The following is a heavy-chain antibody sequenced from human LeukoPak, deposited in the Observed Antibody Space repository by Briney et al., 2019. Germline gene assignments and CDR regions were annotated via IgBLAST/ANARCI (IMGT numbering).Heavy chain of an antibody. CDR1: GFTFSSYG. CDR2: ISSDASVH. V-gene: IGHV3-30*18. D-gene: IGHD1-26*01. J-gene: IGHJ4*02. CDR3: VKSIVAGTVIFDS. Sequence: GRSLRLSCAASGFTFSSYGMHWVRQAPGKGLEWVALISSDASVHYYLDSVKDRFTVSRDNSKNTLYLQMDSLRVDDTAVFYCVKSIVAGTVIFDSWGQGTLVTVSS.